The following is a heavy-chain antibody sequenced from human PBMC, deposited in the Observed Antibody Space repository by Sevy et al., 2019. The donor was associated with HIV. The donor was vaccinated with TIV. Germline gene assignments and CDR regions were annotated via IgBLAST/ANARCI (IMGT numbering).Heavy chain of an antibody. Sequence: ASVKVSCKASGYTFTGYYMHWVRQPPGQGLEWMGRINPNSGGTNYAQKFQGRVTMTRDTSISTANMELGRLRADDTAVYYCARDGYSGYDLTSYYFDYWGQGTLVTVSS. CDR2: INPNSGGT. V-gene: IGHV1-2*06. CDR1: GYTFTGYY. CDR3: ARDGYSGYDLTSYYFDY. J-gene: IGHJ4*02. D-gene: IGHD5-12*01.